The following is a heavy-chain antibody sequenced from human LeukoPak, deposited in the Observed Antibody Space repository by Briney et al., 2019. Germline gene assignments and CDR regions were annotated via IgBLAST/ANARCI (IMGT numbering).Heavy chain of an antibody. J-gene: IGHJ4*02. Sequence: GRSLRLSCAASGFTFSSYWMHWVRQAPGKGLVWVSRINSDGRSTTYADSVKGRFTISRDNAKNTLYLQMNSLRAEDTAVYYCALSREAAGTVFDDWGQGTLVTLSS. D-gene: IGHD6-13*01. CDR1: GFTFSSYW. CDR3: ALSREAAGTVFDD. V-gene: IGHV3-74*01. CDR2: INSDGRST.